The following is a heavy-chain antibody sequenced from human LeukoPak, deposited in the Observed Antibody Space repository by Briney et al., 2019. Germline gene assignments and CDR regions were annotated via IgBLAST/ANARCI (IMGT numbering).Heavy chain of an antibody. CDR3: ARVFTNGDYYFDY. D-gene: IGHD4-17*01. Sequence: SVKVSCTASGGTFSSYAISWVRQAPGQGLEWMGGIIPIFGTANYAQKFQGRVTITADESTSTAYMELSSLRSEDTAVFYCARVFTNGDYYFDYWGQGTLVTVSS. J-gene: IGHJ4*02. V-gene: IGHV1-69*13. CDR2: IIPIFGTA. CDR1: GGTFSSYA.